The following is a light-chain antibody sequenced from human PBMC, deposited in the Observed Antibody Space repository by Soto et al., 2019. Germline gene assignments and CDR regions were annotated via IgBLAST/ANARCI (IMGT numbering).Light chain of an antibody. CDR3: QAWDSSTGV. CDR1: KLGDKY. CDR2: QDS. J-gene: IGLJ1*01. Sequence: SYELTQPPAVSVSPGQTARITCSGDKLGDKYACWYQQKPGQSPVLVIYQDSKRTSGIPERFSGSNSGNTATLTISGTQAMDEADYYCQAWDSSTGVFGTGTKVTVL. V-gene: IGLV3-1*01.